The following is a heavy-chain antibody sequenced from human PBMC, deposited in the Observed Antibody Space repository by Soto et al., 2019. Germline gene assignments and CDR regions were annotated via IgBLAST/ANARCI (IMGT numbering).Heavy chain of an antibody. CDR1: GFTFSSYA. CDR3: AKFVEVVVAATGKYGDYPFSGMDV. Sequence: PGGSLRLSCAASGFTFSSYAMSWVRQAPGKGLEWVSAISGSGGSTYYADSVKGRFTISRDNSKNTLYLQMNSLRAEDTAVYYCAKFVEVVVAATGKYGDYPFSGMDVWGQGTTVTVSS. V-gene: IGHV3-23*01. D-gene: IGHD2-15*01. J-gene: IGHJ6*02. CDR2: ISGSGGST.